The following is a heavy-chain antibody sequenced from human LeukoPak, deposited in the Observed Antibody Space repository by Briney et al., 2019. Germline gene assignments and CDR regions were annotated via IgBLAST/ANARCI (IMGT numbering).Heavy chain of an antibody. V-gene: IGHV3-23*01. CDR3: AKDLGSAWYGAFDI. Sequence: GGSLRLSCAASGFTFSSYWMSWVRQAPGKGLEWVSGISDSGDLTYYADSVKGRFTISRDNSKNTLYLQLSDLRAEDTAVYYCAKDLGSAWYGAFDIWGQGATVTVSS. CDR2: ISDSGDLT. CDR1: GFTFSSYW. J-gene: IGHJ3*02. D-gene: IGHD6-19*01.